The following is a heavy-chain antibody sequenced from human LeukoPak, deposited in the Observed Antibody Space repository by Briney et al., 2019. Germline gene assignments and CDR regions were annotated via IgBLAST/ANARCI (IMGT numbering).Heavy chain of an antibody. CDR3: ARDSGRKRGTKHDAFGI. CDR2: ISSSSSTI. Sequence: GGSLRLSCAASGFTFSSYSMNWVRQAPGKGLEWVSYISSSSSTIYYADSVKGRFTISRDNAKNSLYLQMNSLRAEDTAVYYCARDSGRKRGTKHDAFGIWGQGTMVTVSS. CDR1: GFTFSSYS. V-gene: IGHV3-48*01. D-gene: IGHD1-14*01. J-gene: IGHJ3*02.